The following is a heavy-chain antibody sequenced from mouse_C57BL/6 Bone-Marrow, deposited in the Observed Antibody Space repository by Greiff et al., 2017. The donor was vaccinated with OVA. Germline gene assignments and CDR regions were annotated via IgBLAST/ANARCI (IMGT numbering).Heavy chain of an antibody. D-gene: IGHD1-1*01. CDR3: AIYYYGYFDV. CDR1: GYSFTSYY. J-gene: IGHJ1*03. V-gene: IGHV1-66*01. CDR2: IFPGSGNT. Sequence: VQLKESGPELVKPGASVKISCKASGYSFTSYYIHWVKQRPGQGLEWVGWIFPGSGNTKYNEKFKGKATLTADTSSSTAYMQLSSLTSEDSAVYYCAIYYYGYFDVWGTGTTVTVSS.